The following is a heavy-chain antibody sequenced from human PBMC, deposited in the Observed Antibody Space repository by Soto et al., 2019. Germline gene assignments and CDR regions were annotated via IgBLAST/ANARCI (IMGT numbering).Heavy chain of an antibody. J-gene: IGHJ4*02. Sequence: EVQLVESGGGLVQPGRSLRLSCTASGFTFGDYAMSWVRQAPGKGLEWVGFIRSKAYGGTTEYAASVKGRFTISRDDSKSIAYLQMNSLKTEDTAVYYCTRFRVDSYGFDYWGQGTLVTVSS. CDR2: IRSKAYGGTT. CDR1: GFTFGDYA. D-gene: IGHD5-18*01. CDR3: TRFRVDSYGFDY. V-gene: IGHV3-49*04.